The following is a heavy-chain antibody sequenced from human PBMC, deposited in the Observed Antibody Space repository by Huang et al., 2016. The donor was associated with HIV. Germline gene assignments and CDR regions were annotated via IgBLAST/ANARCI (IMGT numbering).Heavy chain of an antibody. CDR2: SNRYGSST. CDR1: GFTFSNYW. Sequence: EVQLVESGGGLVQPGGSLRLSCAASGFTFSNYWMHWVRQAPGKGLVLVSRSNRYGSSTNYADSVKGRFTISRDNAKNTLYLQMNSLRAEDTSFYYCVRDPRIESWLNYFDYWGQGTLVSVSS. D-gene: IGHD3-22*01. V-gene: IGHV3-74*01. J-gene: IGHJ4*02. CDR3: VRDPRIESWLNYFDY.